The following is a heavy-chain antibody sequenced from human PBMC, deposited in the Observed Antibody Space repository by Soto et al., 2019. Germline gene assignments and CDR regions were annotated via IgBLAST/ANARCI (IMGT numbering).Heavy chain of an antibody. J-gene: IGHJ4*02. V-gene: IGHV5-51*01. D-gene: IGHD6-25*01. Sequence: GESLKISCKGSGYSFTSYWIGWGRQMPGKGLEWVGNIYPGDSDTRYSQSFQGQVTISADKSINTAYLQWSSLKASDTAMYYCASQAQFSGAPNYFDYWGQGTLVTVSS. CDR2: IYPGDSDT. CDR3: ASQAQFSGAPNYFDY. CDR1: GYSFTSYW.